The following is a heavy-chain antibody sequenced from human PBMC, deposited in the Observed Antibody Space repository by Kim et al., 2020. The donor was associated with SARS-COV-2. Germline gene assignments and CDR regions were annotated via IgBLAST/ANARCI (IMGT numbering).Heavy chain of an antibody. D-gene: IGHD6-19*01. J-gene: IGHJ6*02. CDR2: IYYSGST. Sequence: SETLSLTCTVSGGSISSGGYYWSWIRQHPGKGLEWIGYIYYSGSTYYNPSLKSRVTISVDTSKNQFSLKLSSVTAADTAVYYCARGGWQVGMDVWGQGTTVTVSS. V-gene: IGHV4-31*03. CDR3: ARGGWQVGMDV. CDR1: GGSISSGGYY.